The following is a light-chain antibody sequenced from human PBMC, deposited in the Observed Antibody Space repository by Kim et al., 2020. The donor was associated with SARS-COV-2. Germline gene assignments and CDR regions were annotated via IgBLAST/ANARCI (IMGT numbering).Light chain of an antibody. CDR1: SSDVGSYKL. Sequence: QSALSQPASVSGCPGKSITISCTGTSSDVGSYKLVPWYQQHPGKAPKLMIYEVTKRPSGVSNLFSGSKSGNTAALSISGLQAEDEADYYCCSYAGRSTVFGGGAQPADL. CDR3: CSYAGRSTV. V-gene: IGLV2-23*02. J-gene: IGLJ2*01. CDR2: EVT.